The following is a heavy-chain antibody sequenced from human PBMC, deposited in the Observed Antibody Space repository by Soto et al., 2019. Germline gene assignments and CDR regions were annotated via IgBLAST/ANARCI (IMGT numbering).Heavy chain of an antibody. J-gene: IGHJ3*02. CDR1: GGSISSSSYY. CDR2: IYYSGST. V-gene: IGHV4-39*01. CDR3: ARHVMGWTGYSSGWYVSSAFDI. Sequence: QLQLQESGPGLVKPSETLSLTCTVSGGSISSSSYYWGWIRQPPGKGLEWIGSIYYSGSTYYNPSLKSRVTISVDTSKNQFSLKLSSVTAADTAVYYCARHVMGWTGYSSGWYVSSAFDIWGQGTMVTVSS. D-gene: IGHD6-19*01.